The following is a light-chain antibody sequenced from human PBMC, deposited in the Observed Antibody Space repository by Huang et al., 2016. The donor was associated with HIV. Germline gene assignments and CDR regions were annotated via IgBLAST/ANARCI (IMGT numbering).Light chain of an antibody. CDR2: VAS. CDR3: QHYGTSPQT. CDR1: QSINNNY. Sequence: EIVLTQSPGTLSLSPGEGATLSCRASQSINNNYLAWFQQKPGQPPRLLIYVASSSATVVPDRFTGSGSGTDFNLTISRVETEDFAMYFCQHYGTSPQTFGQGTKLEIK. V-gene: IGKV3-20*01. J-gene: IGKJ2*01.